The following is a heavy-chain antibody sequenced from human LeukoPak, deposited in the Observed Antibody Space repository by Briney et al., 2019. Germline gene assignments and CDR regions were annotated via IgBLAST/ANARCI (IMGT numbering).Heavy chain of an antibody. V-gene: IGHV3-23*01. D-gene: IGHD2-15*01. CDR1: GFTFSSYA. CDR3: AKGDSRWRGDY. Sequence: GGSLSLSCAASGFTFSSYAMTWVRQAPGEGLQWVSDISGSGSSAYYADSVKGRFTISRDNSKNTLYLQMNSLRAEDTAVYYCAKGDSRWRGDYWGQGTLVTVSS. CDR2: ISGSGSSA. J-gene: IGHJ4*02.